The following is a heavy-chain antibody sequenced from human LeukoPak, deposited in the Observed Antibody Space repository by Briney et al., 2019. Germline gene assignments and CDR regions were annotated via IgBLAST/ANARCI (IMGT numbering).Heavy chain of an antibody. CDR3: HRLFTVTSFDY. Sequence: PSETLSLTCTVSGGSISSSSYYWGWIRQPPGKGPEWIGSIYYSGSTYYNPSLKSRVTISVDTSKNQFSLKLSSVTAADTAVYYCHRLFTVTSFDYWGQGTLVTVSS. V-gene: IGHV4-39*01. D-gene: IGHD4-17*01. J-gene: IGHJ4*02. CDR2: IYYSGST. CDR1: GGSISSSSYY.